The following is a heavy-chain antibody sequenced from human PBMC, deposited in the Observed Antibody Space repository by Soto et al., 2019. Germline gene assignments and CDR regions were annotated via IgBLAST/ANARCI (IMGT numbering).Heavy chain of an antibody. D-gene: IGHD2-21*02. CDR3: ERDKYCGPDCYSGNFDY. Sequence: GGSLRLSCAASGFTFSDYYMTWIRQAPGKGQEWDSYISGGGSTKYYADSAKGRFTISRDNAKTSVFLQMSSLRADDTAVYYWERDKYCGPDCYSGNFDYWGQGALVTVSP. CDR1: GFTFSDYY. V-gene: IGHV3-11*01. CDR2: ISGGGSTK. J-gene: IGHJ4*02.